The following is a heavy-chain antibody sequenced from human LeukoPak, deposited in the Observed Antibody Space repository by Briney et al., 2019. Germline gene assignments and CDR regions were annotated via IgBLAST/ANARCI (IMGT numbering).Heavy chain of an antibody. CDR3: AKRVPYSSSSVYFDC. Sequence: PGGSLRLSCAASGFPFSSYAMSWVRQAPGKGLEWISAIDDGGTSTYYADSVKGRSTISRDNSKSTLYLQMNSLRADDTAVYYCAKRVPYSSSSVYFDCWGQGTLVTVSS. V-gene: IGHV3-23*01. D-gene: IGHD6-6*01. CDR1: GFPFSSYA. J-gene: IGHJ4*02. CDR2: IDDGGTST.